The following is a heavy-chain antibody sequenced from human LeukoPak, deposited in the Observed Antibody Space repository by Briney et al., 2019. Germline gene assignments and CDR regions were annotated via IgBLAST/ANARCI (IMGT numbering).Heavy chain of an antibody. D-gene: IGHD3-16*01. CDR3: ATWGVVLRMDV. J-gene: IGHJ6*02. CDR2: ISTYNGKI. Sequence: ASVKVSCKASGYTFSKYGISWVRQAPGQGLEWMGRISTYNGKIKYEQKFRGRVSMTTDKSTSTAYMELKGLRYDDTAVYYCATWGVVLRMDVWGQGTMVTVSS. V-gene: IGHV1-18*01. CDR1: GYTFSKYG.